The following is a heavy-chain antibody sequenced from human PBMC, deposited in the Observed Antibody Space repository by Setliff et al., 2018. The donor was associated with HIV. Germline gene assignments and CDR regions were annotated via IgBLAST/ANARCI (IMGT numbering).Heavy chain of an antibody. CDR3: AGPRGDEAFDI. CDR1: GGTSPTYS. V-gene: IGHV1-69*11. Sequence: SVKVSCKASGGTSPTYSVNWVRQAPGQGLEWMGQIITVLHTTDYAQKFQGRVTTTADESTSTFNMELSSLTSEDTALYYCAGPRGDEAFDIWGQGTMVTVSS. J-gene: IGHJ3*02. D-gene: IGHD3-10*01. CDR2: IITVLHTT.